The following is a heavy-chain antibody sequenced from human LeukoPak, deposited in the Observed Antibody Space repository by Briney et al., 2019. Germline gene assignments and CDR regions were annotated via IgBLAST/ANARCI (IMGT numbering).Heavy chain of an antibody. D-gene: IGHD2-21*01. J-gene: IGHJ5*02. Sequence: GGSLRLSCAASGFTFSSYAMSWVRQAPGKGLEWVSTISGSGGSTYYADSVKGRFTISRDTSENTLYLQMNSLRAEDTAVYYCAKGHYSWFDPWGQGTLVTVSS. CDR2: ISGSGGST. V-gene: IGHV3-23*01. CDR3: AKGHYSWFDP. CDR1: GFTFSSYA.